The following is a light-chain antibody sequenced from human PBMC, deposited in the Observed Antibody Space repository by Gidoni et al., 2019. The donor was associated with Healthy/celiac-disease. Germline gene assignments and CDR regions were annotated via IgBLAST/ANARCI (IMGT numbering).Light chain of an antibody. V-gene: IGKV3-11*01. J-gene: IGKJ2*01. CDR1: QSVSSY. CDR2: DAS. CDR3: QQRSNWPPYT. Sequence: EIVLIQSPATLSLSPGERATLSCRVSQSVSSYLAWYQQKPGQAPRLLIYDASNRATGIPARFSGSGSGTDFTLTISSLEPEDFAVYYCQQRSNWPPYTFXXXTKLEIK.